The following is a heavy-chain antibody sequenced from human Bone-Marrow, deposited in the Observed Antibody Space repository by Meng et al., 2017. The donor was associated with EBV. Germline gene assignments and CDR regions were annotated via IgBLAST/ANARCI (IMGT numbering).Heavy chain of an antibody. V-gene: IGHV3-11*01. CDR1: GFTFSDYY. J-gene: IGHJ4*02. CDR2: ISSSGSTI. Sequence: QGQVGESGGGLFNLGGYLRLSCAASGFTFSDYYMSWIRQAPGKGLEWVSYISSSGSTIYYADSVKGRFTISRDNAKNSLYLQMNSLRAEDTAVYYCARDKLGGSYYFDYWGQGTLVTVSS. D-gene: IGHD1-26*01. CDR3: ARDKLGGSYYFDY.